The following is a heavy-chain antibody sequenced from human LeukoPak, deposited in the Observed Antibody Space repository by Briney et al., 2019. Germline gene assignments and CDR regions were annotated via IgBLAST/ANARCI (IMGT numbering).Heavy chain of an antibody. Sequence: GGSLRLSCAASGFNFSSYWMNWVRQAPGKGLEWVSSISSSSSYIYYADSVKGRFTISRDNAKNSLYLQMNSLRAEDTAVYYCARSLNTAMGSFDYWGQGTLVTVSS. D-gene: IGHD5-18*01. CDR3: ARSLNTAMGSFDY. CDR1: GFNFSSYW. CDR2: ISSSSSYI. V-gene: IGHV3-21*01. J-gene: IGHJ4*02.